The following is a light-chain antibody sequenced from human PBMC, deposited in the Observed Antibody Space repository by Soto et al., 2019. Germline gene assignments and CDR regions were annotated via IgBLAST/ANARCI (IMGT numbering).Light chain of an antibody. CDR1: QGLNSN. CDR3: QQYNNWPFIT. J-gene: IGKJ5*01. CDR2: DAS. Sequence: EIVMTQSPATLSVSPGERVTLSCRASQGLNSNLAWYQQKPGQAPTLLIYDASTRAGATPARFSGSGSGTEFTLTITSLQSADFAVYYCQQYNNWPFITFGQGTRLEIK. V-gene: IGKV3-15*01.